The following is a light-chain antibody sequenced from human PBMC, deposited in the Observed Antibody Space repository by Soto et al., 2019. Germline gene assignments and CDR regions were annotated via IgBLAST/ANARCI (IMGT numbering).Light chain of an antibody. Sequence: QSALTQPPSASGTPGQRVTFSCSGSSSNTGGNTVSWFQHLPRTAPKLLIFSNSQRPSGVPDRFSGAKSGTSASLAISGLQSEDEANYYCATWDDGLSAYVFGTGTKVTVL. CDR3: ATWDDGLSAYV. J-gene: IGLJ1*01. CDR2: SNS. V-gene: IGLV1-44*01. CDR1: SSNTGGNT.